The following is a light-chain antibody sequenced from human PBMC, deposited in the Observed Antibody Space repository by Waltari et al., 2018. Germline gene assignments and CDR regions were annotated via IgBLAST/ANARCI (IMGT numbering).Light chain of an antibody. CDR3: QQSYITPYT. CDR1: QSITSH. V-gene: IGKV1-39*01. Sequence: EIQMTQAPSSLSASVGVRVTITCRASQSITSHLNWFQQQPGRAPKLLIHTASSLESGVPSRFSGSGSGTHFTLTISSLQPEDFATYFCQQSYITPYTFGQGTKLEI. J-gene: IGKJ2*01. CDR2: TAS.